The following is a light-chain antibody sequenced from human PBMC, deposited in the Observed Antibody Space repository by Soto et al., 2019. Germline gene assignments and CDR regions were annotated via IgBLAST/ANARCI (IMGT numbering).Light chain of an antibody. CDR1: QSLSDN. Sequence: IVMTHSPDTLAVTPGETVTRSCRASQSLSDNLAWYQQKTGQPPRLLIFRASTRASGIPARFSGGGSGTEFTLTISRVQSEDFAVHYCQQYGNWPPWTSGPGGMVAIK. CDR3: QQYGNWPPWT. J-gene: IGKJ1*01. CDR2: RAS. V-gene: IGKV3-15*01.